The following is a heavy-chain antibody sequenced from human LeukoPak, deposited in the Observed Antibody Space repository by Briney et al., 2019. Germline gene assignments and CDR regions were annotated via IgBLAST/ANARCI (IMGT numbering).Heavy chain of an antibody. CDR3: ARAGLEWELDAFDI. V-gene: IGHV1-2*02. D-gene: IGHD1-26*01. CDR2: INPNSGGT. CDR1: GYTFTGYY. J-gene: IGHJ3*02. Sequence: ASVKVSCKASGYTFTGYYMHWVRQAPGQGLEWMGWINPNSGGTNYAQKFQGRVTMTRDTSISTAYMELSRLRSDDTAVYYCARAGLEWELDAFDIWGQGTMVTVSS.